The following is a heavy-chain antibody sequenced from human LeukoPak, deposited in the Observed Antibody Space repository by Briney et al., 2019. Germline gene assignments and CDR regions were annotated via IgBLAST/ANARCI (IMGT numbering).Heavy chain of an antibody. CDR1: GGSISSYY. CDR2: IYTSGSI. J-gene: IGHJ4*02. D-gene: IGHD2-2*01. Sequence: SETLSLTCTVSGGSISSYYWSWIRQPAGKGLEWIGRIYTSGSINYNPSLKNRVTISVDTSKNQFSLKLSSVTAADTAVYYCARQLGYCSSTSCYADKVDYWGQGTLVTVSS. CDR3: ARQLGYCSSTSCYADKVDY. V-gene: IGHV4-4*07.